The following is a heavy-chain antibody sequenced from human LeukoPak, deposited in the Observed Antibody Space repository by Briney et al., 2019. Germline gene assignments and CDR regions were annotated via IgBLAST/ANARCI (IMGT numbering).Heavy chain of an antibody. V-gene: IGHV3-53*01. J-gene: IGHJ4*02. CDR1: GVTVSSHY. CDR3: VISPNTYYFDY. D-gene: IGHD2-2*02. CDR2: IYSGGST. Sequence: GGSLRLSCAASGVTVSSHYMSWVRQAPGKELEWVSVIYSGGSTYYADSVKGRFTISRDSSKNTLYLQMNSLRAEDTAVYYCVISPNTYYFDYWGQGTLVTVSS.